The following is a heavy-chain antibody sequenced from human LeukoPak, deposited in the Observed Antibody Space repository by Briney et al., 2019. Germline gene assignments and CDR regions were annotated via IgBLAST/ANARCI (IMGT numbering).Heavy chain of an antibody. D-gene: IGHD5-24*01. CDR1: GFTFSNSG. CDR3: ANNRDSLDY. J-gene: IGHJ4*02. Sequence: GGSLRLSCAASGFTFSNSGMSWVRPAPGKGLEWVANINQDVSEKNCVDSVKGRFTISRDNAKNSLYLQMNSLRAEDTAVYYCANNRDSLDYWGQGTLVTVSP. V-gene: IGHV3-7*02. CDR2: INQDVSEK.